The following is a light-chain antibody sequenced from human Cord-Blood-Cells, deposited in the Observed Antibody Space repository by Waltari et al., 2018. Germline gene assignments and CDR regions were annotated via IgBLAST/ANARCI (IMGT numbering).Light chain of an antibody. CDR3: QQQNNCPYT. CDR2: GAS. V-gene: IGKV3-15*01. J-gene: IGKJ2*01. CDR1: QSVSSN. Sequence: EIVMTQSPATLSVSPGERATLSCRASQSVSSNLAWYQQKPGQAPRLLIYGASTSAAGSPARCCSGGSAAEFTLTISSIQSEDFAVDYYQQQNNCPYTFGQGTKLEIK.